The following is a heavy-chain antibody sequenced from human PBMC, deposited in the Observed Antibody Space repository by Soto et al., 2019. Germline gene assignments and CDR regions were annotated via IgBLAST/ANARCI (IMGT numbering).Heavy chain of an antibody. CDR2: INTNGAAT. V-gene: IGHV3-64*01. J-gene: IGHJ4*02. Sequence: EVQLVESGGGLVQPGGSLRLSCAASGFTFGNYAMHWVRQAPGKGLEFVSAINTNGAATYYASSVKGRFTIFRDNSKNTMYLQMGSLRAEDTALYYCARLTTITQRFDYWGQGTLVTVSS. CDR3: ARLTTITQRFDY. D-gene: IGHD4-4*01. CDR1: GFTFGNYA.